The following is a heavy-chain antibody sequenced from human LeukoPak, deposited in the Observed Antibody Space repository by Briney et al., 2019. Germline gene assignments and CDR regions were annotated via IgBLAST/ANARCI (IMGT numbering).Heavy chain of an antibody. CDR1: GASISNSAYY. CDR2: VHYSGST. Sequence: SEALSLSCTVSGASISNSAYYWLWIRQPPGEGLECIGTVHYSGSTFYNPSLKSRVNISVDTSKNQFSLQLSSVTAADTAVYYCARLFFVIDTWGQGTLVTVSS. V-gene: IGHV4-39*01. D-gene: IGHD3-3*01. CDR3: ARLFFVIDT. J-gene: IGHJ5*02.